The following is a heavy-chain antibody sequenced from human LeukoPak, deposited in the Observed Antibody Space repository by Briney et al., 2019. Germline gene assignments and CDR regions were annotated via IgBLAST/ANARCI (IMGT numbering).Heavy chain of an antibody. V-gene: IGHV3-23*01. CDR1: GFTFNIYA. Sequence: PGDSLRLPCAASGFTFNIYAMSWLRPAPGKGLEWVSNISGSGESKHYADAVNGRFTIHRENAKNTLYVQMNSLRDEDMAVYYCGGYDRYYDGDFWGQGTLVNVSS. CDR2: ISGSGESK. CDR3: GGYDRYYDGDF. J-gene: IGHJ4*02. D-gene: IGHD3-16*01.